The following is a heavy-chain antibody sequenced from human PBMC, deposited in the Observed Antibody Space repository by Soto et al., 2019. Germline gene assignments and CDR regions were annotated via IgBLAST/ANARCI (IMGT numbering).Heavy chain of an antibody. D-gene: IGHD6-19*01. CDR3: AKSHTTSGWYVTTDY. V-gene: IGHV3-9*01. J-gene: IGHJ4*02. CDR1: VFTFGEYA. Sequence: SLRLSCSASVFTFGEYAMQWLRQAPGKGLEWVSAISWNSGSIDYADSVKGRFTISRDNAKNSLYLQMNSLRAEDTALYYCAKSHTTSGWYVTTDYWGQGTRVTVSS. CDR2: ISWNSGSI.